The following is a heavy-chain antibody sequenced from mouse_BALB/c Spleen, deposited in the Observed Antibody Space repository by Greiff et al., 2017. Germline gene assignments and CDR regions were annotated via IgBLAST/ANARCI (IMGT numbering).Heavy chain of an antibody. CDR1: GFTFSSYT. V-gene: IGHV5-12-2*01. Sequence: EVHLVESGGGLVQPGGSLKLSCAASGFTFSSYTMYWVRQTPEKRLEWVAYISNGGGSTYYPDTVKGRFTLSRDNAKNTLYLQMSRLKSEDTAMYYCARHEVGYGAWFAYWGQGTLVTVSA. CDR3: ARHEVGYGAWFAY. J-gene: IGHJ3*01. CDR2: ISNGGGST. D-gene: IGHD2-2*01.